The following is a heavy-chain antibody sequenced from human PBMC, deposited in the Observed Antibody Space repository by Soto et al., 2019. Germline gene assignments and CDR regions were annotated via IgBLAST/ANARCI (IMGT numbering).Heavy chain of an antibody. CDR3: EKIPSSTWYYGVDV. CDR1: GFTFGAFG. J-gene: IGHJ6*02. Sequence: QVQLVESGGGVVQPGTSLRLSCAASGFTFGAFGMHWVRQAPGKGLEWLAVISYDGSDKSYEDSVKGRFTISRDNSENTLYLQMRSLRAEDTAVYYCEKIPSSTWYYGVDVWGQGTTVIVSS. D-gene: IGHD6-13*01. CDR2: ISYDGSDK. V-gene: IGHV3-30*18.